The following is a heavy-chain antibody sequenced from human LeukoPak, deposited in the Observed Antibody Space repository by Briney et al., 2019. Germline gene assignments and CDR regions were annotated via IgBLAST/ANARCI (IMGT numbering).Heavy chain of an antibody. CDR2: MNPNSGNT. Sequence: ASVKVSCKASGYTFTSYDINWVRQATGQGLEWMGWMNPNSGNTGYAQKFQGRVTMTRNTSISTAYMELSSLRSEDTAVYYCARAFEQQLVRYQPLLYFQHWGQGTLVTVSS. V-gene: IGHV1-8*01. J-gene: IGHJ1*01. CDR3: ARAFEQQLVRYQPLLYFQH. D-gene: IGHD6-13*01. CDR1: GYTFTSYD.